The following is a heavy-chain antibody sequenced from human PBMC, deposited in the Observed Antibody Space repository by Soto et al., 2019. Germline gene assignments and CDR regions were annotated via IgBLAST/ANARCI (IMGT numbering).Heavy chain of an antibody. CDR2: IRRKANSYTT. Sequence: EVQLVESGGGLVQPGGSLRLSCAASGLIFSDYHMDWVRQAPGKGLEWVGRIRRKANSYTTEYAASVKGRFTSSRDDSTNSLYLQINSLKSEATAVYYCAMLGGWSGGSSGMDVWGQGTTVTVSS. V-gene: IGHV3-72*01. D-gene: IGHD6-19*01. J-gene: IGHJ6*02. CDR1: GLIFSDYH. CDR3: AMLGGWSGGSSGMDV.